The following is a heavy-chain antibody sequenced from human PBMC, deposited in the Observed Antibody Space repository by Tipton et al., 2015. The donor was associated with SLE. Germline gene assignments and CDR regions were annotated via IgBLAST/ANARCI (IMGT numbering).Heavy chain of an antibody. CDR1: GGSISSGGYY. CDR3: AREGVHFWSGSSYYYYYYMDV. D-gene: IGHD3-3*02. Sequence: TLSLTCTVSGGSISSGGYYWSWIRQPAGKGLEWIGRIYTSGSTNYNPSLKSRVTISVDTSKNQFSLKLSSVTAADTAVYYCAREGVHFWSGSSYYYYYYMDVWGKGTTVTVSS. CDR2: IYTSGST. V-gene: IGHV4-61*02. J-gene: IGHJ6*03.